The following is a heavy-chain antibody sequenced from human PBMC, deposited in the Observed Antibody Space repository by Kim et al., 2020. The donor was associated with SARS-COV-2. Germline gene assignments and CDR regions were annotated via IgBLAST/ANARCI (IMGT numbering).Heavy chain of an antibody. CDR3: ARGRMWELPYFDY. D-gene: IGHD1-26*01. V-gene: IGHV3-21*01. CDR2: ISSSSSYI. Sequence: GGSLRLSCAASGFTFSSYSMNWVRQAPGKGLEWVSSISSSSSYIYYADSVKGRFTISRDNAKNSLYLQMNSLRAEDTAVYYCARGRMWELPYFDYWGQGTLVTVSS. J-gene: IGHJ4*02. CDR1: GFTFSSYS.